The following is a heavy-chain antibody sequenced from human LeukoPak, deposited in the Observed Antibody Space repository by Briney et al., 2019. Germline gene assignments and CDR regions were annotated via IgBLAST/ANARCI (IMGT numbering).Heavy chain of an antibody. D-gene: IGHD2-8*01. J-gene: IGHJ5*02. V-gene: IGHV3-21*01. CDR2: ISSSSSYI. Sequence: GGSLRLSWAAAGFTFSSYSMNWVRQAPGKVLEWVSSISSSSSYIYYADSVKGRFSISRDNAKNSLYLQMNSLRAEDTAVYYCASDQGYCTNGVCYVSWWFDPWGQGTLVTVSS. CDR3: ASDQGYCTNGVCYVSWWFDP. CDR1: GFTFSSYS.